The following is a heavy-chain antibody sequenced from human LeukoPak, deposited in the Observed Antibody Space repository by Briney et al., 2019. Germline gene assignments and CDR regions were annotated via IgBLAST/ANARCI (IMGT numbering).Heavy chain of an antibody. Sequence: ASVKVSCKASGYTFTSYYMHSVRQAPGQGLEWMGIINPSGGSTSYAQKFQGRVTMTRDMSTSTVYMDLSSLTAEDTAVCYCVTSYGADFMDVWGKGTTVTVSS. D-gene: IGHD4-17*01. J-gene: IGHJ6*03. CDR3: VTSYGADFMDV. V-gene: IGHV1-46*01. CDR2: INPSGGST. CDR1: GYTFTSYY.